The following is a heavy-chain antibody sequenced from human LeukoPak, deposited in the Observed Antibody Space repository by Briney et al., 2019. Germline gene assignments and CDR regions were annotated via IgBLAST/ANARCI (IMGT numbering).Heavy chain of an antibody. CDR1: GFTFSSYA. J-gene: IGHJ3*02. Sequence: PGASLRLSCAASGFTFSSYAMSWVRQAPGKGLEWVSAISGGGGSTYYADSVKGRFTISRDNSKNTLYLQMNSLRAEDTAVYYCAKGYFEWELHAFDIWGQGTMVTVSS. D-gene: IGHD1-26*01. CDR3: AKGYFEWELHAFDI. CDR2: ISGGGGST. V-gene: IGHV3-23*01.